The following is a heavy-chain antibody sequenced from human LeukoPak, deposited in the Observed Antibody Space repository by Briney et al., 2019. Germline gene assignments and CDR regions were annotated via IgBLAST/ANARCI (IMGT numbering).Heavy chain of an antibody. D-gene: IGHD1-14*01. Sequence: PGGSLRLSCAASGFTFSTYAMSWVRQAPGKGLEWVSAISGSGGSIYYADSVKGRITISRDISKNTLDLQMNSLRAEDTAVYYCAIRSTGGYYFDSWGQGTLVTVSS. CDR2: ISGSGGSI. CDR1: GFTFSTYA. CDR3: AIRSTGGYYFDS. V-gene: IGHV3-23*01. J-gene: IGHJ4*02.